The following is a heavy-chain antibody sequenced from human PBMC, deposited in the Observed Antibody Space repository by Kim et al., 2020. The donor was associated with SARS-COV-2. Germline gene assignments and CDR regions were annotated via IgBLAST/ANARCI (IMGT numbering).Heavy chain of an antibody. D-gene: IGHD6-13*01. CDR3: ARVGSSSWYSFDY. Sequence: YNPSLKSRVTISVDTSKNQFSLKLSSVTAADTAVYYCARVGSSSWYSFDYWGQGTLVTVSS. V-gene: IGHV4-39*01. J-gene: IGHJ4*02.